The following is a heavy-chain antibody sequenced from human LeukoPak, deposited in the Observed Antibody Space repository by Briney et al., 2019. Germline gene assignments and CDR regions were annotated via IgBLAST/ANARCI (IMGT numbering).Heavy chain of an antibody. Sequence: SETLSLTCTVSGGSISSSSYYWGWIRQPPGKGLEWIGSIYYSGSTNYNPSLKSRVTISVDTSKNQFSLKLSSVTAADTAVYYCARGEMASWGQGTLVTVSS. CDR2: IYYSGST. D-gene: IGHD5-24*01. J-gene: IGHJ4*02. CDR3: ARGEMAS. CDR1: GGSISSSSYY. V-gene: IGHV4-39*07.